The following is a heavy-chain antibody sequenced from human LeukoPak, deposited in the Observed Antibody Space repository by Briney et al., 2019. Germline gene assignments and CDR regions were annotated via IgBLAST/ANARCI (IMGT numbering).Heavy chain of an antibody. CDR2: IYTSGST. CDR1: GGSISSYY. CDR3: AGGYYGAPNRLYDY. Sequence: SETLSLTCTVSGGSISSYYWSWIRQPAGKGLAWIGRIYTSGSTNYNPSLKSRVTMSVDTSKNQVSLKLSSVTAADTAVYYCAGGYYGAPNRLYDYWGQGTLVTVSS. J-gene: IGHJ4*02. V-gene: IGHV4-4*07. D-gene: IGHD4-17*01.